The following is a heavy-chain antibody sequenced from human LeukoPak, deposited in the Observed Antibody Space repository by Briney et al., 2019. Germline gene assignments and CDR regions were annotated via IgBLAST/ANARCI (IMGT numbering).Heavy chain of an antibody. CDR1: GGYVSSGSYY. Sequence: PSETLSLTCNVSGGYVSSGSYYWSWIRQPPGKGLEWIGYIYYSGSTNYNPSLKSRVTISVDTSKNQFSLKLSSVTAADTAVYYCARGTYYDILTGYFFDYWGQGTLVTVSS. J-gene: IGHJ4*02. CDR3: ARGTYYDILTGYFFDY. V-gene: IGHV4-61*01. D-gene: IGHD3-9*01. CDR2: IYYSGST.